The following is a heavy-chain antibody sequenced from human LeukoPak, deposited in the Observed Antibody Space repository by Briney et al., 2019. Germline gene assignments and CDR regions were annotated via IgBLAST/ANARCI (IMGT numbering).Heavy chain of an antibody. CDR1: GGSISSGGYC. D-gene: IGHD2-2*02. J-gene: IGHJ5*02. V-gene: IGHV4-31*03. CDR2: IYYSGST. Sequence: SETLSLTCTVSGGSISSGGYCWSWIRQHPGKGLEWIGYIYYSGSTYYNPSLKSRVTISVDTSKNQFSLKLSSVTAADTAVYYCARGLYCSSTSCYTNWFDPWGQGTLVTVSS. CDR3: ARGLYCSSTSCYTNWFDP.